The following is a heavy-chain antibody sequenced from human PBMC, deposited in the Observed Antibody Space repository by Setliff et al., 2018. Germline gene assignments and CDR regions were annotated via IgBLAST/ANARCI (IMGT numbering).Heavy chain of an antibody. CDR1: GGSFSGYY. Sequence: PSETLSLTCAVYGGSFSGYYWSWIRQPPGKGLEWIGEINHSGSTNYNPSLKSRVTISVDTSKNQFSLKLSSVTAAVTAVYYCARGGRISYRPSSSWYILDYWGQGTLVTVSS. V-gene: IGHV4-34*01. J-gene: IGHJ4*02. CDR3: ARGGRISYRPSSSWYILDY. D-gene: IGHD6-13*01. CDR2: INHSGST.